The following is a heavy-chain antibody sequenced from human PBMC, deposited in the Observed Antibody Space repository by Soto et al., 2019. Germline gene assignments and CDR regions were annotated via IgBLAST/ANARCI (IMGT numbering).Heavy chain of an antibody. Sequence: SETLSLTCAVYGGSFSGYYWSWIRQPPGKGLEWIGEINHSGSTNYNPSLKSRVTISVDTSKNQFSLKLSSVTAADTAVYYCARTSIAARRQWFDPWGQGTLVTVSS. CDR3: ARTSIAARRQWFDP. D-gene: IGHD6-6*01. J-gene: IGHJ5*02. V-gene: IGHV4-34*01. CDR2: INHSGST. CDR1: GGSFSGYY.